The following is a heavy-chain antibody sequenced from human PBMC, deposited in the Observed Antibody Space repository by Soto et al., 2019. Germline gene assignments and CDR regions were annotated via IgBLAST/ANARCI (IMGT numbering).Heavy chain of an antibody. Sequence: QVTLKESGPALVKPTETLTLTCTVSGFSLSNARMGVSWIRQPPGKALEWLAHIFSNDEKSYSTSLNSRLTNSKDTSKSQVVLTMTNMDPVDTATYYCARQYDSSAYHLGDFDYWGQGTLVIVSS. V-gene: IGHV2-26*02. CDR1: GFSLSNARMG. D-gene: IGHD3-22*01. CDR3: ARQYDSSAYHLGDFDY. J-gene: IGHJ4*02. CDR2: IFSNDEK.